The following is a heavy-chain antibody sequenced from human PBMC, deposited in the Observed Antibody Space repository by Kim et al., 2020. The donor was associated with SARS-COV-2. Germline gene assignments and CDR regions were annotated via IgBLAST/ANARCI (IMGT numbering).Heavy chain of an antibody. CDR3: ARDTMVWNYYYYYGMDV. V-gene: IGHV3-53*01. D-gene: IGHD3-10*01. CDR1: GFTVSSNY. J-gene: IGHJ6*02. CDR2: IYSGGST. Sequence: GGSLRLSCAASGFTVSSNYMSWVRQAPGKGLEWVSVIYSGGSTYYADSVKGRFTISRDNSKNTLYLQMNSLRAEDTAVYYCARDTMVWNYYYYYGMDVWGQGTTVTVSS.